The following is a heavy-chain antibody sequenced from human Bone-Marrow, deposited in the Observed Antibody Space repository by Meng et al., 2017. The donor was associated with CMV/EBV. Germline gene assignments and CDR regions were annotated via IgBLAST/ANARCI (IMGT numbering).Heavy chain of an antibody. J-gene: IGHJ6*02. V-gene: IGHV4-59*12. CDR1: GGAISNYY. CDR3: ARDFGDFWSGYHSYYYYGMDV. Sequence: SETLSLTCSVSGGAISNYYWSWIRQPPGKGLEWIGYVYYSGTTNYNPSLKSRVSISVDTSKNQFSLKLSSVTAADTAVYYCARDFGDFWSGYHSYYYYGMDVWGQGTTVTVSS. CDR2: VYYSGTT. D-gene: IGHD3-3*01.